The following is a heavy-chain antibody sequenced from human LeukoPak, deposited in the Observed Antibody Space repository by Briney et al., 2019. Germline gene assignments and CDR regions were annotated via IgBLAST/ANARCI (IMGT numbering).Heavy chain of an antibody. CDR3: ARSLYYYGADAFDI. Sequence: EPSETLSLTCTVSGYSISSGYYWGWIRQPPGKGLEWIGYIYYSGSTNYNPSLKSRVTISVDTSKTQFSLKLSSVTAADTAVYYCARSLYYYGADAFDIWGQGTMVTVSS. CDR1: GYSISSGYY. D-gene: IGHD3-10*01. J-gene: IGHJ3*02. V-gene: IGHV4-61*01. CDR2: IYYSGST.